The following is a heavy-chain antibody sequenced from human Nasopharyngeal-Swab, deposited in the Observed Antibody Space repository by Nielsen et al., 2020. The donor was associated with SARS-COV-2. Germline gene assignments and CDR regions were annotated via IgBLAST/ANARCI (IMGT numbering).Heavy chain of an antibody. D-gene: IGHD3-10*01. CDR2: ISSSGSTI. J-gene: IGHJ6*02. CDR1: GFTFSSYE. V-gene: IGHV3-48*03. Sequence: GESLKISCAASGFTFSSYEMNWVRQAPGKGLEWVSYISSSGSTIYYADSVKGRFTISRDNAKNSLYLQMNSLRAEDTAVYYCASLYGSGSYYNRQTYYYYGMDVWGQGTTVTVSS. CDR3: ASLYGSGSYYNRQTYYYYGMDV.